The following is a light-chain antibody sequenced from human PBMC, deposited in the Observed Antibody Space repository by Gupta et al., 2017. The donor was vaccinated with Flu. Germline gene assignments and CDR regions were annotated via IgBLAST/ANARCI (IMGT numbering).Light chain of an antibody. J-gene: IGLJ3*02. CDR1: NIGSKS. CDR3: QVWDSSSDHRV. Sequence: GKTARITCGGNNIGSKSVHWYQQKPGQAPVLVVYADSDRPSGIPERFSGSNSGNTATLTISRVEAGDEADYYCQVWDSSSDHRVFGGGTKLTVL. CDR2: ADS. V-gene: IGLV3-21*03.